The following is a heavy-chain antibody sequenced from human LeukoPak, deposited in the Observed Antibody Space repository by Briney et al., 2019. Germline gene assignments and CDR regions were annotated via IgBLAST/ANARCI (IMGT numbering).Heavy chain of an antibody. D-gene: IGHD2-2*01. Sequence: GESLQISCKGSGYSFTSYWIGWVRRMPGKGLEGMGIIYPGDSDTRYSPSFQGQVTISADKSISTAYLQWSSLKASDTAMYYCARIGGVVPAAWSAFDIWGQGTMVTVSS. CDR3: ARIGGVVPAAWSAFDI. CDR1: GYSFTSYW. V-gene: IGHV5-51*01. J-gene: IGHJ3*02. CDR2: IYPGDSDT.